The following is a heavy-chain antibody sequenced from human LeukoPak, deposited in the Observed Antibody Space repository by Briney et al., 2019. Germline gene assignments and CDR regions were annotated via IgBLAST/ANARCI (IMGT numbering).Heavy chain of an antibody. V-gene: IGHV5-51*01. D-gene: IGHD6-13*01. CDR1: GYSFTSYW. Sequence: KAGESLKISCKGSGYSFTSYWIGWVRQMPGKGLEWMGIIYPGDSDTRYSPSFQGQVTISADKSISTAYLQWSSLKASDTVMYYCVYSSSWYQIDYWGQGTLVTVSS. J-gene: IGHJ4*02. CDR3: VYSSSWYQIDY. CDR2: IYPGDSDT.